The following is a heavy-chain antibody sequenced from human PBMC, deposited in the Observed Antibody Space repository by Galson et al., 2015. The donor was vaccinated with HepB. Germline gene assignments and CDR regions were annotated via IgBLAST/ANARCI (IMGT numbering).Heavy chain of an antibody. CDR1: GGTFSSYA. V-gene: IGHV1-69*10. CDR2: IIPILGIA. D-gene: IGHD3-3*01. J-gene: IGHJ3*02. CDR3: ARERVYDFLERAFDI. Sequence: SVKVSCKASGGTFSSYAISWVRQAPGQGLEWMGGIIPILGIANYAQKFQGRVTITADKSTSTAYMELSSLRSEDTAVYYCARERVYDFLERAFDIWGQGTMVTVSS.